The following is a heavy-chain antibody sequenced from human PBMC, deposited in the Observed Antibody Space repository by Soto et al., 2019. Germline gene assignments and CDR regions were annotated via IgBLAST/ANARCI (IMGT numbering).Heavy chain of an antibody. V-gene: IGHV3-15*07. CDR3: TTWLHIWDMVRGVIMRTNLDY. CDR2: IKSKTDGGTT. Sequence: EVQLVESGGGLVKPGGSLRLSCAASGFIFSNAWMNWVRQAPGKGLEWVGRIKSKTDGGTTDYAAPVKGRFTISRDDSKNTLYLQMNSLKTEDTAVYYCTTWLHIWDMVRGVIMRTNLDYWGQGTLVTVSS. J-gene: IGHJ4*02. CDR1: GFIFSNAW. D-gene: IGHD3-10*01.